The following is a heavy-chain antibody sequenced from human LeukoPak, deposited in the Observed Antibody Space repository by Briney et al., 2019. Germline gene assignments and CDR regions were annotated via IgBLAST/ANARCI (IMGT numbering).Heavy chain of an antibody. D-gene: IGHD3-16*01. V-gene: IGHV3-33*06. CDR2: ISYDGSSK. J-gene: IGHJ4*02. CDR1: GFTFRTHG. CDR3: AKDGGKWPDS. Sequence: PGRSLRLSCVASGFTFRTHGIHWVRQAPGKGLERVAVISYDGSSKQYADSVKGRFTISRVDSKNTLYLQMNSLRADDTAVYYCAKDGGKWPDSWGQGTLVTVSS.